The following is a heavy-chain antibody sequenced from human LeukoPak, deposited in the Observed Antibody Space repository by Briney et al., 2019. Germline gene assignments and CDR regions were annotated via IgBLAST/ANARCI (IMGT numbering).Heavy chain of an antibody. CDR3: ARGPVEYSSSSGYYYYYMDV. CDR2: IIPIFGTA. D-gene: IGHD6-6*01. CDR1: GGTFSSYA. V-gene: IGHV1-69*13. Sequence: APVKVSCKASGGTFSSYAISWVRQAPGQGLEWRGGIIPIFGTANYPQKFQGRVTITADESTSTAYMELSSLRSEDTAVYYCARGPVEYSSSSGYYYYYMDVWGKGTTVTVSS. J-gene: IGHJ6*03.